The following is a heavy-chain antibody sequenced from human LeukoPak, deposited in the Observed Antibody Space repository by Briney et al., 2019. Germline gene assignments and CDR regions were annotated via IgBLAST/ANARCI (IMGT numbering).Heavy chain of an antibody. CDR2: IYPGDSDT. CDR3: ARTEFQLLKGAMDV. Sequence: GESLKISCKGSGYNFATYWIGWVRQMPGKGLEWMGIIYPGDSDTRYSPSFQGQVTISVDKSISTAYLQLSSLKASDTAMYYCARTEFQLLKGAMDVWGKGTTVTISS. CDR1: GYNFATYW. V-gene: IGHV5-51*01. J-gene: IGHJ6*03. D-gene: IGHD2-2*01.